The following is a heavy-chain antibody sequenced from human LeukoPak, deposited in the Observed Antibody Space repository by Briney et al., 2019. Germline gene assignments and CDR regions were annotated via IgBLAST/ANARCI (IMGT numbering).Heavy chain of an antibody. Sequence: SETLSLTCIVYGDSISSGHYYWNWIRQSAGKGLEWIGYISSRGTSTYNPSLKSPVTISKDTSKNQFSLRLNSVTAADTAVYYCARAWFGELFFDYWGQGALVTVSS. V-gene: IGHV4-61*10. D-gene: IGHD3-10*01. CDR1: GDSISSGHYY. J-gene: IGHJ4*02. CDR2: ISSRGTS. CDR3: ARAWFGELFFDY.